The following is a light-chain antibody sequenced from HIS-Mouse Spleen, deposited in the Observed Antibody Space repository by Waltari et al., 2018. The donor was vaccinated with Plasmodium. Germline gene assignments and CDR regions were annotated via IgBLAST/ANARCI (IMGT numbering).Light chain of an antibody. V-gene: IGLV3-1*01. CDR2: QDS. CDR1: KLGDKS. J-gene: IGLJ2*01. CDR3: QAWDSSTAV. Sequence: SYELTQPPSVSVSPGQTASITCSGDKLGDKSACWYQQKPGQSPVLVMYQDSKRTSGIPERFSGSNSGNTATLTISGTQAMDEADYYCQAWDSSTAVFGGGTKLTVL.